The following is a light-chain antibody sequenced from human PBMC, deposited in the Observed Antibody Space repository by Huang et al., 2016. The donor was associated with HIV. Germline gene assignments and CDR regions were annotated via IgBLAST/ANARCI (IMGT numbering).Light chain of an antibody. Sequence: AVQVTQSPSSLYASVGDRVNITCRASQAIRNDLVWFQQKPGQAPQLLIYAASTLQSGVPPRFNGSGSGTDFTLTIRVLQPEDFATYYCLQSYIYPRTFGQGTRVEVK. V-gene: IGKV1-6*01. CDR2: AAS. J-gene: IGKJ1*01. CDR3: LQSYIYPRT. CDR1: QAIRND.